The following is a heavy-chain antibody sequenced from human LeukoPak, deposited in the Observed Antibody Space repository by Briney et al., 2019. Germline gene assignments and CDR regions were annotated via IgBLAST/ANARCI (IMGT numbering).Heavy chain of an antibody. CDR2: IKKDGSDR. V-gene: IGHV3-7*01. Sequence: GGSLRLSCAASGFTFSSLWMTWVRQAPGKGLEWVANIKKDGSDRSYVDSVKGRFTISRDNAKNSLYLQMNSLRAEDTAVYYCAREDVYWDQGTLVTVSS. J-gene: IGHJ4*02. CDR1: GFTFSSLW. CDR3: AREDVY.